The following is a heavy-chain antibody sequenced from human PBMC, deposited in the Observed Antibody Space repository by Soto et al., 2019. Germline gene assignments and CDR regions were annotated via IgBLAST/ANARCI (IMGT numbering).Heavy chain of an antibody. CDR1: GGSISSGGYY. V-gene: IGHV4-31*03. J-gene: IGHJ4*02. CDR3: ARAPFLSEQQLIN. D-gene: IGHD6-13*01. Sequence: QVQLQESGPGLVKPSQTLSLTCTVSGGSISSGGYYWSWIRQHPGKGLEWIGYIYYSGSTYYNPSLKSRVTISLDTSKTQFSLKLSSVTAADTAVYYCARAPFLSEQQLINWGQGTLVTVSS. CDR2: IYYSGST.